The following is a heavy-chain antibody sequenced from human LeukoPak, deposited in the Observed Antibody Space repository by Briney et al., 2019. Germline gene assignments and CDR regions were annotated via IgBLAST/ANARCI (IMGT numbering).Heavy chain of an antibody. D-gene: IGHD2-15*01. Sequence: PSETLSLTCTVSGGSINNYYWSWIRQPPGKGLEWIGYIYYSGTTNYNPSLKSRITISVDTSKNQFSLKLSSVTAADTAVYYCARDRSFTSPDAFDIWGQGTMVTVSS. V-gene: IGHV4-59*12. CDR3: ARDRSFTSPDAFDI. CDR1: GGSINNYY. CDR2: IYYSGTT. J-gene: IGHJ3*02.